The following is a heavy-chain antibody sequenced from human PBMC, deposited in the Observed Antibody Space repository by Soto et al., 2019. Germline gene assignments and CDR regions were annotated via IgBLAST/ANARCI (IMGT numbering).Heavy chain of an antibody. V-gene: IGHV3-53*02. J-gene: IGHJ4*02. D-gene: IGHD6-19*01. Sequence: EVQLVETGGGLIQPGGSLKLSCAATGFSVTRSMSWVRQAPGKGLECGSLIYDDGHTYYTDSVKGRFTISRDMSKNTLDLQMDSLRVEDTAVYCCARDASGHFDYWGQGTPVTASS. CDR3: ARDASGHFDY. CDR2: IYDDGHT. CDR1: GFSVTRS.